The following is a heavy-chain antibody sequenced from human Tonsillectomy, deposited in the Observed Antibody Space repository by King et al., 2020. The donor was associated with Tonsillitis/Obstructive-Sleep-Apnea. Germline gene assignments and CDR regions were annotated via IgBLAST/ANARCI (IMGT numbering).Heavy chain of an antibody. CDR2: ISGSGCST. J-gene: IGHJ4*02. V-gene: IGHV3-23*04. CDR1: GFTFSSYA. D-gene: IGHD2-15*01. CDR3: AKDPSDYCSGGSCYVDY. Sequence: EVQLVESGGGLVQPGGSLRLSCAASGFTFSSYAMSWVRQAPGKGLEWVSAISGSGCSTYYADSVKGRFTISRDNSKNTLYLQMNSLRAEDTAVYYCAKDPSDYCSGGSCYVDYWGQGTLVTVSS.